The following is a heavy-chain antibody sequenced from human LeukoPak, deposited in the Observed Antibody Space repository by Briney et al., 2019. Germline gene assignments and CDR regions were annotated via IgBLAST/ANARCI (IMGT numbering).Heavy chain of an antibody. CDR2: ISWDGGST. CDR3: AKPKSSSGWFDAFDI. Sequence: GGSLRLSCAASGFTYDDYGMTWVRQAPGKGLEWVSLISWDGGSTYYADSVKGRFTISRDNSKNSLYLQMNSLRTEDTALYYCAKPKSSSGWFDAFDIWGQGTMVTVSS. D-gene: IGHD6-19*01. V-gene: IGHV3-43*02. J-gene: IGHJ3*02. CDR1: GFTYDDYG.